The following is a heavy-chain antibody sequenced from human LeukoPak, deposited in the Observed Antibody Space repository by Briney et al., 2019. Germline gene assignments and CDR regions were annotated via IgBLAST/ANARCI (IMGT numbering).Heavy chain of an antibody. CDR2: IYHSGST. V-gene: IGHV4-4*02. CDR3: ARSTVSVITRGAFDI. J-gene: IGHJ3*02. D-gene: IGHD3-22*01. Sequence: SETLSLTCAVSGDSISSSNWWSWVRQPPGKGLEWIGEIYHSGSTNYNPSLKSRVAMSVDNSENHFSLKLSSVTAADTALYYCARSTVSVITRGAFDIWGQGTMVTVSS. CDR1: GDSISSSNW.